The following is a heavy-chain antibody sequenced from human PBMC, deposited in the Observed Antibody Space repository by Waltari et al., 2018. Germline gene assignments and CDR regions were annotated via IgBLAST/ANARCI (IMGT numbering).Heavy chain of an antibody. V-gene: IGHV4-38-2*01. J-gene: IGHJ4*02. CDR1: GSSISSGYY. CDR2: IYISGST. D-gene: IGHD1-26*01. CDR3: ARHPGGVGATAPFDY. Sequence: QVQLQASGPGLVKPSETLSLPCAVSGSSISSGYYWAWIRQPPGKGLEGIGRIYISGSTYYNPSLKSRVTRSVETSKNQFSLELSSVTAADTAVYYCARHPGGVGATAPFDYWGQGTLVTVSS.